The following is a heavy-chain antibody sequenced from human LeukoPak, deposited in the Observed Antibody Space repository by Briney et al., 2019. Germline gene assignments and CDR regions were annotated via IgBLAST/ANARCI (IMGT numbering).Heavy chain of an antibody. Sequence: GGSLRLSCAASGFTVSSNYMSWVRQAPGKGLEWVSVIYSGGNTYYADSVEGRFTMSRDNSKNTLYLQMNSLRAEDTAVYYCATYYYDSSGYAWAFDIWGQGTMVTVSS. CDR2: IYSGGNT. D-gene: IGHD3-22*01. V-gene: IGHV3-66*01. J-gene: IGHJ3*02. CDR1: GFTVSSNY. CDR3: ATYYYDSSGYAWAFDI.